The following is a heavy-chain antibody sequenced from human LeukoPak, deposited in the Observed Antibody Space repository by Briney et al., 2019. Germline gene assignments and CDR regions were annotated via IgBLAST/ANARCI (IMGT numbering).Heavy chain of an antibody. D-gene: IGHD3-3*01. CDR2: MYHSGST. CDR3: ARDGRIRFPVTNWFDP. V-gene: IGHV4-38-2*02. CDR1: GYSISSGYY. Sequence: SETLSLTCTASGYSISSGYYWGWIRQPPGKGLEWIGSMYHSGSTYYNPSLRSRVTISVDTSKNQFSLKLSSVTAADTAVYYCARDGRIRFPVTNWFDPWGQGTLVTVSS. J-gene: IGHJ5*02.